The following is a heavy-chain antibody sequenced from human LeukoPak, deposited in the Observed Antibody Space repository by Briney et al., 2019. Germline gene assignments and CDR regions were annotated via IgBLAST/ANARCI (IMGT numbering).Heavy chain of an antibody. J-gene: IGHJ4*02. CDR3: ARDDIAVAGFDY. D-gene: IGHD6-19*01. V-gene: IGHV3-53*01. CDR1: GFTVSSNY. CDR2: IYSGGST. Sequence: GGSLRLSCAASGFTVSSNYMSRVRQAPGKGLEWVSVIYSGGSTYYADSVKGRFTISRDNSKNTLYLQMNSLRAEDTAVYYCARDDIAVAGFDYWGQGTLVTVSS.